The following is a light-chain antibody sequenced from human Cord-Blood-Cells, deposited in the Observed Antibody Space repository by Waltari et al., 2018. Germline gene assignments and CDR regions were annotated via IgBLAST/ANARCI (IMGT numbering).Light chain of an antibody. V-gene: IGKV2-40*01. J-gene: IGKJ4*01. CDR3: MQRLEFPLT. CDR2: SVS. Sequence: DIVMTQTPLSLPVTPGEPASISCRSSQSLLHSDDGNTYLDWYLQKPGPSPQLLIYSVSSRASGVPDRFSGSGSGTDFTLKISRVEAEDVAVYYCMQRLEFPLTFGGGTKVEIK. CDR1: QSLLHSDDGNTY.